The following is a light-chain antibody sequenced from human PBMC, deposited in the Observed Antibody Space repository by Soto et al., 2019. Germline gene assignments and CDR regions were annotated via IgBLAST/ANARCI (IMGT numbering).Light chain of an antibody. CDR2: EGS. CDR1: SSDVGSYNL. J-gene: IGLJ2*01. CDR3: CSYSGSSPVV. V-gene: IGLV2-23*01. Sequence: QSVLTQPASVSGSPGQSITISCTGTSSDVGSYNLVSWYQPHPGKAPKLMIYEGSKRPSGVSNRFSGYKSGNTASLTISGLQAEDEADYYRCSYSGSSPVVFGGGTKLTVL.